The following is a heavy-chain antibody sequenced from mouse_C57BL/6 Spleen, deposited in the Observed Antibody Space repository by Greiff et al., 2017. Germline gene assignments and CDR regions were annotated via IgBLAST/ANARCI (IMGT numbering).Heavy chain of an antibody. CDR2: IYPGDGDT. CDR1: GYAFSSYW. CDR3: ARVSKGGYFDY. Sequence: VQLVESGAELVKPGASVKISCKASGYAFSSYWMNWVKQRPGKGLEWVGQIYPGDGDTNYNGKFKGKATLTADKSSSTAYMPLSSLTSEDSAVYFCARVSKGGYFDYWGQGTTLTVSS. V-gene: IGHV1-80*01. J-gene: IGHJ2*01.